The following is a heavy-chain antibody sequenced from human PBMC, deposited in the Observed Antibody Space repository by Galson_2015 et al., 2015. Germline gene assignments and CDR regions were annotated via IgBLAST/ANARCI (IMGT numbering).Heavy chain of an antibody. Sequence: SLRLSCAASRFSFNNFGMQWVRQAPGKGLEWVAVISYDGSTKYYADSVKGRFTISRNNSKNTLYLQMNSLRAEDTAVYYCARDRDWGYLDSWGQGTLVTVSS. CDR3: ARDRDWGYLDS. CDR2: ISYDGSTK. D-gene: IGHD3-16*01. J-gene: IGHJ4*02. CDR1: RFSFNNFG. V-gene: IGHV3-30*03.